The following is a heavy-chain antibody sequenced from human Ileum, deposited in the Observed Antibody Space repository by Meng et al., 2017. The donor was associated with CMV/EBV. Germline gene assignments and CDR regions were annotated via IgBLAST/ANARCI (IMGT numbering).Heavy chain of an antibody. Sequence: ASVKVFCKASGYTFTDYYLHWVRQAPGQGLEWMGWITPNGGTTNYAQKFQGRVTVTRDRSIRTAYMELIRLRSDDTAVCYCARASCESTTTGAFDIWGQGTSVTVSS. CDR2: ITPNGGTT. CDR1: GYTFTDYY. J-gene: IGHJ3*02. CDR3: ARASCESTTTGAFDI. D-gene: IGHD1-1*01. V-gene: IGHV1-2*02.